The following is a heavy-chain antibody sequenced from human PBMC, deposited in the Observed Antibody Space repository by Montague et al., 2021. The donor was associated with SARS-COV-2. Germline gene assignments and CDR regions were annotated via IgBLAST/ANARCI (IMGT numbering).Heavy chain of an antibody. CDR2: IPYDGSNK. CDR1: GFTFSSYA. J-gene: IGHJ6*03. V-gene: IGHV3-30*04. Sequence: SLRLSCAASGFTFSSYAMHWVRQAPGKGLEWVAVIPYDGSNKYYADSVKGRFTISRDNSKNTLYLQMNSLRAEDTAVYYCARDTRGFWSGFGYYYYMDVWGKGTTVTVSS. CDR3: ARDTRGFWSGFGYYYYMDV. D-gene: IGHD3-3*01.